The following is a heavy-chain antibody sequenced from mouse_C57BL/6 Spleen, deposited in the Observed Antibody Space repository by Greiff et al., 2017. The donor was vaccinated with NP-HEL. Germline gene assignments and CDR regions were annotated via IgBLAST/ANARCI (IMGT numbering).Heavy chain of an antibody. V-gene: IGHV1-66*01. CDR3: ARGEQLRLQYYFEY. J-gene: IGHJ2*01. CDR1: GYSFTSYY. D-gene: IGHD3-2*02. CDR2: IYPGNGNT. Sequence: QVQLQQSGPELVKPGASVKISCKASGYSFTSYYIHWVKQRPGQGLEWIGWIYPGNGNTKYNEKFKGKATLTADTSSSTAYLQLSSLTSEDSAVHYCARGEQLRLQYYFEYWGQGTTLTVSS.